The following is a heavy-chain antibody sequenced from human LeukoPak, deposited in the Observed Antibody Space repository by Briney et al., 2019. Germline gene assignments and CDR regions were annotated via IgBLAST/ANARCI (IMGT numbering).Heavy chain of an antibody. J-gene: IGHJ4*02. Sequence: GGSLSLSCAASGFTFSGSYRHWVRQASGKGLEWVGLFRTKTKNYAATYAESVKGRFTISRDDSKNTAYLQMNSLKMEDTAVYYCTRQNCTGGSCSYVDCWGQGTLVTVSS. V-gene: IGHV3-73*01. CDR1: GFTFSGSY. CDR3: TRQNCTGGSCSYVDC. CDR2: FRTKTKNYAA. D-gene: IGHD2-8*02.